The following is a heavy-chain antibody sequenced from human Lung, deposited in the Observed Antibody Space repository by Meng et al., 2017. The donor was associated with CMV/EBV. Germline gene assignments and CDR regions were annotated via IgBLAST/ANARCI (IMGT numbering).Heavy chain of an antibody. V-gene: IGHV3-23*01. CDR1: GFTFSNYA. J-gene: IGHJ4*02. Sequence: SCAASGFTFSNYAMSWVRQAPGKELEWVSDISSSGSRLYYADSVTGRFTISRENSKNTLYLQMNSLRAENTAVYYCAKTESYDSSGYDKWDQGTXVTVSS. CDR3: AKTESYDSSGYDK. CDR2: ISSSGSRL. D-gene: IGHD3-22*01.